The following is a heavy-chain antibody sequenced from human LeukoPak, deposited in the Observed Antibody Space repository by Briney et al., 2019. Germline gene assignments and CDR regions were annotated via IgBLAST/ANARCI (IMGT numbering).Heavy chain of an antibody. Sequence: GGSLRLSCAASGFIFSNFAMSWVRQAPGKGLVWVSRINSDGSSTTYADSVKGRFTISRDNAKNTLYLQMNSLRAEDTAVYYCARVEPIRLLVDYWGQGTLVTVSP. CDR2: INSDGSST. CDR3: ARVEPIRLLVDY. V-gene: IGHV3-74*01. J-gene: IGHJ4*02. D-gene: IGHD3-3*01. CDR1: GFIFSNFA.